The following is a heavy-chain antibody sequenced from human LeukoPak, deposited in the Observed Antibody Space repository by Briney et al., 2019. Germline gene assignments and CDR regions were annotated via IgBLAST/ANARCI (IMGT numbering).Heavy chain of an antibody. V-gene: IGHV3-30-3*01. CDR1: GFTFSSYA. D-gene: IGHD4-17*01. J-gene: IGHJ4*02. CDR3: VKDRGDYGDSYGDY. Sequence: GGSLRLSCAASGFTFSSYAMHWVRQAPGKGLEWVTVISYDGTNKQYADSVKGRFTISRDNSKDTIYLQMNSLRAEDTAVYYCVKDRGDYGDSYGDYWGQGTLVTVPS. CDR2: ISYDGTNK.